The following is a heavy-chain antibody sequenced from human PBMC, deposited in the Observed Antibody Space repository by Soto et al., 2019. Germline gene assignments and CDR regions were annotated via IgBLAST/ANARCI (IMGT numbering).Heavy chain of an antibody. V-gene: IGHV3-53*01. CDR2: VYSGGST. D-gene: IGHD6-13*01. J-gene: IGHJ4*02. CDR1: GFTVSSNY. CDR3: ARARSTAAGLFDS. Sequence: EVQLVESGGGLIQPGGSLRLSCAASGFTVSSNYMTWVRQAPGKGLEWVSAVYSGGSTYYADSVKGRFTISRDNSKNTLYLQMNGLRVDDTAVYYYARARSTAAGLFDSWGQGTLVTVSS.